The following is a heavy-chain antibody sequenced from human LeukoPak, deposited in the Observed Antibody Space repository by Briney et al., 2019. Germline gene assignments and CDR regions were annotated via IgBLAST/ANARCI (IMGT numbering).Heavy chain of an antibody. CDR3: ARDGDAFDI. J-gene: IGHJ3*02. V-gene: IGHV3-7*03. CDR2: IKQDGSEK. CDR1: GFSFGRHW. Sequence: PGGSLRLSCAASGFSFGRHWMNWVRQAPGKGLEWVANIKQDGSEKYYVDSVKGRFTISRDNAKNSLYLQTNSLRAEDTAVYYCARDGDAFDIWGQGTMVTVSS.